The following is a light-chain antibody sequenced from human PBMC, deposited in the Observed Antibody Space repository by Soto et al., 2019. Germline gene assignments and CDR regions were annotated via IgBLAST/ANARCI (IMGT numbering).Light chain of an antibody. CDR1: QGIRDD. J-gene: IGKJ1*01. CDR3: LQDYTYPWT. V-gene: IGKV1-6*01. Sequence: AIQMTQSPSSLSASIGDRVTITCRASQGIRDDLGWYRQRPGKAPELLIFAASSLQGGVPSRFSGSGSGTDFTLTISSLQPEDFATYFCLQDYTYPWTFGQGTKLEVE. CDR2: AAS.